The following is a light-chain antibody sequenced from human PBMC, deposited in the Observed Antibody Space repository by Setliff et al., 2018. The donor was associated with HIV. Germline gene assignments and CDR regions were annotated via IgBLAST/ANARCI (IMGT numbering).Light chain of an antibody. J-gene: IGLJ3*02. V-gene: IGLV8-61*01. CDR1: SVAVSTTHY. CDR2: STT. CDR3: ALFLGRGMA. Sequence: QTVVTQEPSLSVSPGGTVTLTCGSSSVAVSTTHYPSWYQQTPGQPPRTLIYSTTIRSSGVPDRFSGSILGEKAALTITGAQGDDESDYYCALFLGRGMAFGGGTKVTVL.